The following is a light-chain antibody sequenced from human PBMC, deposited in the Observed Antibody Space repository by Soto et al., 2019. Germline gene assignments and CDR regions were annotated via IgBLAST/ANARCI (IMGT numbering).Light chain of an antibody. CDR2: KAS. Sequence: DIPMTQSPSTLSASVGDRVTITCRASQSISSWLAWYQQKPGKAPKLLIYKASSLESGVPSRFSGSGSGTEFTLTISSLQPDDFATYYCQQYNSYLTFGQGTRLEIK. CDR1: QSISSW. V-gene: IGKV1-5*03. CDR3: QQYNSYLT. J-gene: IGKJ5*01.